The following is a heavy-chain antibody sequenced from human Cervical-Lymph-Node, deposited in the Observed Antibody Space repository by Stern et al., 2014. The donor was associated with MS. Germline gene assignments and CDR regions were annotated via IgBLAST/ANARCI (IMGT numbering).Heavy chain of an antibody. CDR1: GFVFRRYA. D-gene: IGHD1-26*01. CDR2: ISYDGRDK. J-gene: IGHJ4*02. V-gene: IGHV3-30*04. Sequence: QVQLVQSGGRVVQPGRSLRLSCAASGFVFRRYALHWVRQAPGKGLEWVALISYDGRDKYYTDSVKGRFTVSRDNSNNTVDLEMNSLRLEDTAVYYCAKGGSGSYLDWGQGSLVTVSS. CDR3: AKGGSGSYLD.